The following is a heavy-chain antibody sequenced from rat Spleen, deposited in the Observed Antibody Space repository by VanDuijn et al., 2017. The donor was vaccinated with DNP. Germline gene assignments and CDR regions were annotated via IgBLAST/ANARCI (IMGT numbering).Heavy chain of an antibody. CDR1: GFSLTTYS. Sequence: QVQLKESGPGLVQPSETLSLTCTVSGFSLTTYSVSWVRQSSGRGPEWMGRMWYDGDTAYNSDLKSRLSISRDTSKNQIFLKMNSLQTDDTGTYYCARDQDFYFDGGYYPAMDAWGQGASVTVSS. CDR2: MWYDGDT. CDR3: ARDQDFYFDGGYYPAMDA. D-gene: IGHD1-12*02. V-gene: IGHV2-34*01. J-gene: IGHJ4*01.